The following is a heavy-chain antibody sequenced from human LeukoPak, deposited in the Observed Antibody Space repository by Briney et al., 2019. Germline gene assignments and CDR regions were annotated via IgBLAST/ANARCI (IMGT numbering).Heavy chain of an antibody. CDR1: GYTFTSYA. CDR3: ARAGITMVRGVIINGAFDI. J-gene: IGHJ3*02. Sequence: GASVKVSCKASGYTFTSYAMHWVRQAPGQRLEWMGWINAGNGNTKYSQELQGRVTITRDTSASTAYMELSSLRSEDMAVYYCARAGITMVRGVIINGAFDIWGQGTMVTVSS. CDR2: INAGNGNT. V-gene: IGHV1-3*03. D-gene: IGHD3-10*01.